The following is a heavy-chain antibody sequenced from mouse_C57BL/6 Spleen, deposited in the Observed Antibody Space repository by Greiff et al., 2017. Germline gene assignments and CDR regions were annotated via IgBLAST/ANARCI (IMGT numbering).Heavy chain of an antibody. Sequence: DVKLVESGGGLVQPGGSLKLSCAASGFTFSDYGMHWVRQAPEKGLEWVAYISSGSSTIYYADTVKGRFTISRDNAKNTLFLQMTSLRSEDTAMYYCARGGDYVFAYWGQGTLVTVSA. CDR1: GFTFSDYG. V-gene: IGHV5-17*01. D-gene: IGHD2-4*01. CDR2: ISSGSSTI. J-gene: IGHJ3*01. CDR3: ARGGDYVFAY.